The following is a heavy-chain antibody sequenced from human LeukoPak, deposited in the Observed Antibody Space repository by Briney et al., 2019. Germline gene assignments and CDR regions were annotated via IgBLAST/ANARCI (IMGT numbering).Heavy chain of an antibody. CDR2: ITGSGGNT. J-gene: IGHJ6*02. Sequence: GGSLRLSCAASGFTFSSYAMHWVRQAPGKGLEWVSVITGSGGNTYYADSVKGRFTISKDNSKNTVYLQMSSLRVDDTAVYYCAKAASSSWPSYYYGMDVWGQGTTVTVSS. V-gene: IGHV3-23*01. CDR3: AKAASSSWPSYYYGMDV. CDR1: GFTFSSYA. D-gene: IGHD6-13*01.